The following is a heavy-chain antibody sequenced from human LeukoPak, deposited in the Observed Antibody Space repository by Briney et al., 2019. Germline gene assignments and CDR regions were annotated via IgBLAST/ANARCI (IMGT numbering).Heavy chain of an antibody. V-gene: IGHV3-7*04. Sequence: GGSLRLSCAASGFTFSSYWMSSVRHAPGKGLEWVANIKQDGSEKYYVDSVKGRFTISRDNAKNSLYLQMNSLRAEDTAVYYCARTLTYYYGSGSSTPLYYYYGMDVWGQGTTVTVSS. CDR1: GFTFSSYW. CDR3: ARTLTYYYGSGSSTPLYYYYGMDV. J-gene: IGHJ6*02. CDR2: IKQDGSEK. D-gene: IGHD3-10*01.